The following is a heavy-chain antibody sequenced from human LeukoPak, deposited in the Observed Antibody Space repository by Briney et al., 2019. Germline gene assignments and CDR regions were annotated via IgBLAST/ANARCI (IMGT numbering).Heavy chain of an antibody. CDR1: GFTVSSYG. D-gene: IGHD6-19*01. CDR3: AKAIAVAGTSYYYYGMDV. CDR2: ISDDGSNK. J-gene: IGHJ6*04. Sequence: PGRSLRLSWAASGFTVSSYGMHWVRHARGGGMGWVAVISDDGSNKYYADSVKGRFTISRDNSKNTLYLQMNSLRAEDTAVYYCAKAIAVAGTSYYYYGMDVWGKGTTVTVSS. V-gene: IGHV3-30*18.